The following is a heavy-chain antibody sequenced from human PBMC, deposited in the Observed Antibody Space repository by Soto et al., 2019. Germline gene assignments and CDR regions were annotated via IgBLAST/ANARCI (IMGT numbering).Heavy chain of an antibody. V-gene: IGHV1-3*01. J-gene: IGHJ4*02. Sequence: ASVKVCCKASGYTFTSYAMHWVRQAHGQRLEWMGWINAGNGNTKYSQKFQGRVTITRDTSASTAYMELSSLRSEDTAVYYCARGRTLGGSGSYYFDYWGQGTLVTVSS. CDR3: ARGRTLGGSGSYYFDY. D-gene: IGHD3-10*01. CDR1: GYTFTSYA. CDR2: INAGNGNT.